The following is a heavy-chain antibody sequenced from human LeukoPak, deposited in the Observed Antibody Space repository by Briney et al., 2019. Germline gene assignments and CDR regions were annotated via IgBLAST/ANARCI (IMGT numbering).Heavy chain of an antibody. J-gene: IGHJ4*02. CDR2: ISYDGRRK. CDR3: ARDGNSGYDYFY. CDR1: GFSFSKYG. V-gene: IGHV3-30*03. D-gene: IGHD5-12*01. Sequence: GGSLRLSCAASGFSFSKYGMHWVRQVPGKGLEWVALISYDGRRKYYADSMKGRFTISRDNFKNTLNLQMNSLRAEDTAVYYCARDGNSGYDYFYWGQGTLVTVSS.